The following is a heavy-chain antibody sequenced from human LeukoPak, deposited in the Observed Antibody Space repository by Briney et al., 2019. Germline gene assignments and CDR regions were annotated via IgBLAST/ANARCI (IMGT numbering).Heavy chain of an antibody. D-gene: IGHD2-2*01. J-gene: IGHJ6*04. CDR1: GYTCSNYD. CDR2: MNPSSGST. Sequence: ASLKVSCKASGYTCSNYDINWVRQATGQGREWMGWMNPSSGSTAYAQKFQGRVTITRNTSISTAYMELSTLIFEDTAVYYCARGRSAMRMDVWGKGTTVTVAS. CDR3: ARGRSAMRMDV. V-gene: IGHV1-8*03.